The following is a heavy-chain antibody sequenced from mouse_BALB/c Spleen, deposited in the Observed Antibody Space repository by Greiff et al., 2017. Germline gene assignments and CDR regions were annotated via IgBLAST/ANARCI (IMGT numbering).Heavy chain of an antibody. Sequence: EVKLVESGGGLVKLGGSLKLSCAASGFTFSSYYMSWVRQTPEKRLELVAAINSNGGSTYYPDTVKGRFTISRDNAKNTLYLQMSSLTSEDTAVYYCARRAYGSYFDYWGQGTTLTVSS. J-gene: IGHJ2*01. D-gene: IGHD1-1*01. CDR1: GFTFSSYY. CDR3: ARRAYGSYFDY. CDR2: INSNGGST. V-gene: IGHV5-6-2*01.